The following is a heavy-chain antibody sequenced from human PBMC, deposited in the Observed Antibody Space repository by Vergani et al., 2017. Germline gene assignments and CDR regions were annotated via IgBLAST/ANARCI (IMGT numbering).Heavy chain of an antibody. CDR2: IYHSGST. CDR1: GYSISSGYY. J-gene: IGHJ5*02. CDR3: ARDWGDYDFWSGYYSRNWFDP. Sequence: QVQLQESGPGLVKPSETLSLTCTVSGYSISSGYYWGWIRQPPGKGLEWIGSIYHSGSTYYNPSLKSRVTISVETSKNQFSLKLSSVTAADTAVYYCARDWGDYDFWSGYYSRNWFDPWGQGTLVTVSS. V-gene: IGHV4-38-2*02. D-gene: IGHD3-3*01.